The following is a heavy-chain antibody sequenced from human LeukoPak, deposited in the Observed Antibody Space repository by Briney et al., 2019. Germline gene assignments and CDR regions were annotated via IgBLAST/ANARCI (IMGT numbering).Heavy chain of an antibody. D-gene: IGHD3-10*01. V-gene: IGHV3-7*01. CDR1: GFTFSNYA. J-gene: IGHJ4*02. Sequence: GGSLRLSCAASGFTFSNYAMSWVRQAPGKGLEWVTNIKQDGSEKYYVDSVKGRFTISRDNAKNSLYLQMNSLRAEDTAVYYCARDRSSGSYYTTDYWGQGTLVTVSS. CDR3: ARDRSSGSYYTTDY. CDR2: IKQDGSEK.